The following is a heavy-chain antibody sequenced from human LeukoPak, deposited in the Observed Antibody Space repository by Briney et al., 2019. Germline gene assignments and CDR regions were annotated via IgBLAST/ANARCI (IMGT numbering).Heavy chain of an antibody. CDR2: IKSKKDGGTT. J-gene: IGHJ4*02. D-gene: IGHD3-22*01. CDR3: TQGSGFYYDY. V-gene: IGHV3-15*07. Sequence: NTGGSLRLSCAVSGLTVSNVWMNWVRQAPGKGLEWVGRIKSKKDGGTTEFAAPVRGRFTISRDDSQNTPYLQMNSLTSDDTAVYYCTQGSGFYYDYWGQGTLVTVSS. CDR1: GLTVSNVW.